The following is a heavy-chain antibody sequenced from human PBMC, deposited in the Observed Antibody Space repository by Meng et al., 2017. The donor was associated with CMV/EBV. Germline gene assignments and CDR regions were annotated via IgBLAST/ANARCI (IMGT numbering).Heavy chain of an antibody. D-gene: IGHD2-21*01. J-gene: IGHJ4*02. V-gene: IGHV4-4*07. Sequence: DPGLRKRPQTLSLTCTVSGGSISSYYWSWIRQPAGKGLECIGRIYTSGSTNYNPSLKSRVTMSVDTSKNQFSLKLSSVTAADTAVYYCARGSYYRYVIDYWGQGTLVTVSS. CDR1: GGSISSYY. CDR3: ARGSYYRYVIDY. CDR2: IYTSGST.